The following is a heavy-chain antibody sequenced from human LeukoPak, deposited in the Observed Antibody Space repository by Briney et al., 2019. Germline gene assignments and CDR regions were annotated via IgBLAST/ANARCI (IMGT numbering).Heavy chain of an antibody. J-gene: IGHJ4*02. CDR2: IIPIFGTA. CDR1: GGTFSSYA. Sequence: ASVKVSCKASGGTFSSYAISWVRQAPGQGLEWMGGIIPIFGTANYAQKFQGRVTITADESTSTAYMELSSLRSEDTAVYYCAREYYYDSSGYYDYWGQGTLVTVSS. D-gene: IGHD3-22*01. CDR3: AREYYYDSSGYYDY. V-gene: IGHV1-69*13.